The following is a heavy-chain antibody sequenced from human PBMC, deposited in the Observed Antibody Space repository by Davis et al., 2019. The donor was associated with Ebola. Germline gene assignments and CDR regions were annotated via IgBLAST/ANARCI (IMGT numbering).Heavy chain of an antibody. V-gene: IGHV4-34*01. J-gene: IGHJ4*02. CDR3: ARGLYPWELDY. CDR2: INHSGST. D-gene: IGHD1-1*01. Sequence: SETLSLTCAVYGGSFSGYYWSWIRQPPGKGLAWIGEINHSGSTNYNPSLKSRVTISVDTSKNQFSLKLSSVTAADTAVYYCARGLYPWELDYWGQGTLVTVSS. CDR1: GGSFSGYY.